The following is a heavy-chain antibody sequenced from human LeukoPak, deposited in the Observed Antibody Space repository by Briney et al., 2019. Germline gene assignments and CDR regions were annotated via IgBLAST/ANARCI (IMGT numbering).Heavy chain of an antibody. D-gene: IGHD6-13*01. CDR3: AKESRSAAGTRYFDY. J-gene: IGHJ4*02. CDR2: ISWNSGSI. V-gene: IGHV3-9*01. CDR1: GFTFDDYA. Sequence: PGRSLRLSCAASGFTFDDYAMHWVRHAPGKGLEWVSGISWNSGSIHYADSVKGRFTISRDNAKNSLYLQMNSLRAEDTALYSCAKESRSAAGTRYFDYWGQGTLVTVSS.